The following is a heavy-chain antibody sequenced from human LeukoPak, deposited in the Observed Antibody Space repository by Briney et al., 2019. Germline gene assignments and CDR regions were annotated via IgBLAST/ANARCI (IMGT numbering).Heavy chain of an antibody. V-gene: IGHV4-59*08. J-gene: IGHJ5*02. CDR1: GGSISSYY. D-gene: IGHD3-22*01. CDR2: IYYSGST. Sequence: SETLSLTCTVSGGSISSYYWSWIRQPAGKGLEWIGYIYYSGSTNYNPSLKSRVTISVDTSKNQFSLKLSSVTAADTAVYYCARLSSSGYYYVSWGQGTLVTVSS. CDR3: ARLSSSGYYYVS.